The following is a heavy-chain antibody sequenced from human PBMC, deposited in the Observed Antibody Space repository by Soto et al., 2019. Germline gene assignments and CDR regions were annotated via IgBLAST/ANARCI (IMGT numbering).Heavy chain of an antibody. D-gene: IGHD2-8*02. J-gene: IGHJ5*02. CDR3: ASAVWSDNSFVP. V-gene: IGHV4-31*03. CDR1: GGSITSGGYY. CDR2: IYYSGST. Sequence: QVQLQESGPGLVRPSETLSLTCTVSGGSITSGGYYWGWIRQHPGKGLEWIGHIYYSGSTSYNPSLKSRVSMSPATSKNQFSMKLSSVPAADTAVYYCASAVWSDNSFVPWGQGTLVTVSS.